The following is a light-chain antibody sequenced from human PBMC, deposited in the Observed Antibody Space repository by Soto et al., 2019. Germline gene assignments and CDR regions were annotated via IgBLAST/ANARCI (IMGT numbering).Light chain of an antibody. CDR3: QQYNTWPRT. Sequence: EILMTQSPVTLSVSPGERVTLSCRASQSVGRDVAWYQQEPGQAPRLLIYGASARATGIPARFSGNGAGTEFALTITSLQSEDFGVYYCQQYNTWPRTFGKGTKVDIK. CDR1: QSVGRD. CDR2: GAS. J-gene: IGKJ1*01. V-gene: IGKV3-15*01.